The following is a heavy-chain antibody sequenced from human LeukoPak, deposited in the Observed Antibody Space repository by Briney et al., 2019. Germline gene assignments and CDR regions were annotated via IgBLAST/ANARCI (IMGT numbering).Heavy chain of an antibody. CDR1: GGSISSSNW. Sequence: SETLSLTCAVSGGSISSSNWWSWVRQPAGKGLEWIGRIYTSGSTNYNPSLKSRVTMSVDTSKNQFSLKLSSVTAADTAVYYCARDSRLLTGYMDVWGKGTTVTISS. J-gene: IGHJ6*03. D-gene: IGHD6-25*01. V-gene: IGHV4-4*07. CDR3: ARDSRLLTGYMDV. CDR2: IYTSGST.